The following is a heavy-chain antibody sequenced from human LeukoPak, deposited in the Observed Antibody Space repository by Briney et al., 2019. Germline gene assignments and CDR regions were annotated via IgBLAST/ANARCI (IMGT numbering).Heavy chain of an antibody. CDR1: GGSFSSYY. D-gene: IGHD3-10*01. CDR3: ARDAYYGSGSYYDY. J-gene: IGHJ4*02. Sequence: SETLSLTCAVYGGSFSSYYWSWIRQPAGKGLEWIGRIYTSGSTNYNPSLKSRVTMSVDTSKNQFSLKLSSVTAADTAVYYCARDAYYGSGSYYDYWGQGTLVTVSS. V-gene: IGHV4-4*07. CDR2: IYTSGST.